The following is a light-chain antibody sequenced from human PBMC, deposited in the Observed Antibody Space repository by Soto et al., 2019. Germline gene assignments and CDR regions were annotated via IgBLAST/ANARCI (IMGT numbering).Light chain of an antibody. V-gene: IGKV1-39*01. CDR1: QTVSRY. J-gene: IGKJ5*01. CDR2: ATS. Sequence: DIQMTQSPCSLSASVGDRVNITCRASQTVSRYLNWYQQKAGTVPKLLIYATSNLQSGVPSRFSGRGFGTDFTLTISSLQPEDFATYSCQQSFPTPSFGQGTRLEI. CDR3: QQSFPTPS.